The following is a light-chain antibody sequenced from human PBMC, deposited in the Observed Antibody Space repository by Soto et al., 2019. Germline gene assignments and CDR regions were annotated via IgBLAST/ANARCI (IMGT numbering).Light chain of an antibody. CDR2: DTS. Sequence: EIVLTQSPATLSLSPGERATLSCRASQSVSSYLAWYQQKPGQAPRLLIYDTSIRASGIPARFSGSGSGTDFTLTISSLDPEDFAVYYCQQRSSAITFGQGTRLEIK. J-gene: IGKJ5*01. CDR1: QSVSSY. V-gene: IGKV3-11*01. CDR3: QQRSSAIT.